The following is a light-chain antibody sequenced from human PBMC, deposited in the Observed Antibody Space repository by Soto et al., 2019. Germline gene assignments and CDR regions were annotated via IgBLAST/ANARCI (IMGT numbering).Light chain of an antibody. CDR1: SSDIGGYNS. V-gene: IGLV2-14*01. CDR3: SSSTRANAYV. Sequence: SVLTHPASVSGTPGQSITISCPGTSSDIGGYNSVSWYQQHPRKAPKLMIYEVTNRPSGISNRFSGSKSGNTASLTISGLQVEDEADYYCSSSTRANAYVFGTWSKATVL. CDR2: EVT. J-gene: IGLJ1*01.